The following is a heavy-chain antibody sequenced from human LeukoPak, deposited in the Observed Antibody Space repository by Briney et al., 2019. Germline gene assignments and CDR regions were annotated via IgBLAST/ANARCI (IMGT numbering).Heavy chain of an antibody. D-gene: IGHD6-6*01. CDR3: ARIGYSSSSFDY. CDR1: GFTFSIYW. Sequence: PGGSLRVSCAASGFTFSIYWMSWVRQAAGKGLEWVANINQDGGQKYYVDSVKGRFTISRDNAKNSLYLQMNSLRAEDTAVYYCARIGYSSSSFDYWGQGTLVTVFS. V-gene: IGHV3-7*01. J-gene: IGHJ4*02. CDR2: INQDGGQK.